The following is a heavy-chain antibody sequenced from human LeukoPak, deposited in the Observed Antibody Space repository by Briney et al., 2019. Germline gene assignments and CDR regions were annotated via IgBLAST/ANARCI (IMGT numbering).Heavy chain of an antibody. CDR1: GYSFTSYW. D-gene: IGHD5-24*01. V-gene: IGHV5-51*01. Sequence: GESLKISCKGSGYSFTSYWIGWVRQMPGNGLEWMGIIYGDSHTRYSPSFQGQVTISADKSISTAYLQWSSLKASDTAMYYYARGMATSPNYFDYWGQGTLVTVSS. J-gene: IGHJ4*02. CDR3: ARGMATSPNYFDY. CDR2: IYGDSHT.